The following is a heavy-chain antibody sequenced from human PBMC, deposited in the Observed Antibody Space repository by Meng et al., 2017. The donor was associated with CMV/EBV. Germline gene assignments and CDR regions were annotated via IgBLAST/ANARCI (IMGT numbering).Heavy chain of an antibody. CDR3: AKGFQQQLAFDY. J-gene: IGHJ4*02. CDR2: IRYDGSNK. D-gene: IGHD6-13*01. Sequence: GESLKISCAASGFTFSSYGMHWVRRAPGKGLEWVAFIRYDGSNKYYADSVKGRFTISRDNSKNTLYLQMNSLRAEDTAVYYCAKGFQQQLAFDYWGQGTLVTVSS. V-gene: IGHV3-30*02. CDR1: GFTFSSYG.